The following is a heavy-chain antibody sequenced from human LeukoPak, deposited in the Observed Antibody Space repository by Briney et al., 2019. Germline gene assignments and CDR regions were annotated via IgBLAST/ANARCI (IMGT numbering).Heavy chain of an antibody. Sequence: PGGSLRLSCAASGLTFSSYAVSXVRQAPGKGLEXXXXXXXXXGYTYYADSVRGRFTISRDNSKNTLYLQMNSLRAEDTAVYYCANSRPDYYDSSGYYFGAFDMWGQGTMVTVSS. CDR3: ANSRPDYYDSSGYYFGAFDM. CDR2: XXXXXGYT. J-gene: IGHJ3*02. CDR1: GLTFSSYA. D-gene: IGHD3-22*01. V-gene: IGHV3-23*01.